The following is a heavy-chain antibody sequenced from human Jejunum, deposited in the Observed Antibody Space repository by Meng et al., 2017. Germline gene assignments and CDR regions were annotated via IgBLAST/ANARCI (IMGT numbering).Heavy chain of an antibody. V-gene: IGHV3-11*04. CDR2: ISSTGSDI. D-gene: IGHD2-15*01. CDR1: GFSFSDYY. CDR3: ARGGGYYFDY. Sequence: GESLKISCAASGFSFSDYYMSWIRQAPGKGHEWVSYISSTGSDINYADSVKGRFTISRDNAKNSLYLQMNSLRDEDTAVYYCARGGGYYFDYWGQGMRVNGAS. J-gene: IGHJ4*02.